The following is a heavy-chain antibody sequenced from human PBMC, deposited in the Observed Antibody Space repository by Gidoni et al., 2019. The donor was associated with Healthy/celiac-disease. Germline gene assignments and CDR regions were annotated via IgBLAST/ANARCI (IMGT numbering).Heavy chain of an antibody. V-gene: IGHV1-2*02. CDR3: ARDGLTYCGGDCYSGIDY. Sequence: QVQLVQSGAEVKQPGASVKVSCKASGSTFTGYYMHWVRQATGQGLELMGGINPNIGGTNYAQKFQGRVTMTRDTSISTAYMELSRLRSDDTAVYYCARDGLTYCGGDCYSGIDYWGQGTLVTVSS. J-gene: IGHJ4*02. D-gene: IGHD2-21*02. CDR1: GSTFTGYY. CDR2: INPNIGGT.